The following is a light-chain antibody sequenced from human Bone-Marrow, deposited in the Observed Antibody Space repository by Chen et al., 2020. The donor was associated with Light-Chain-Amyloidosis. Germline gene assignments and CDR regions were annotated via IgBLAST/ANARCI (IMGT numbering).Light chain of an antibody. J-gene: IGLJ3*02. CDR2: DDG. CDR1: NSNIENNY. CDR3: GSWDSSLSGFV. Sequence: SVLPQPPSVSATPGQKVTISCSGGNSNIENNYVSWYQHLPGTAPKLLIFDDGKRPSGIPDRFSGSKSATSATLAITGVQTGDEAEYYCGSWDSSLSGFVFGGGTKLTVL. V-gene: IGLV1-51*01.